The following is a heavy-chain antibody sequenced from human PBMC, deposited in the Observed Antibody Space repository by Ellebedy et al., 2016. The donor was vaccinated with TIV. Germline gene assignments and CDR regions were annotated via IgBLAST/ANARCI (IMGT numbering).Heavy chain of an antibody. Sequence: ASVKVSCKTSGYTFTSYYIHWVRQAPGQGPEVMGIINPSGGTTNYAQRFQGRVTMTSDTSTSTVYLELSSLISEDTAVYYCARETSGGYFDYWGQGTLVSVSS. CDR3: ARETSGGYFDY. J-gene: IGHJ4*02. CDR1: GYTFTSYY. CDR2: INPSGGTT. V-gene: IGHV1-46*01. D-gene: IGHD2-8*02.